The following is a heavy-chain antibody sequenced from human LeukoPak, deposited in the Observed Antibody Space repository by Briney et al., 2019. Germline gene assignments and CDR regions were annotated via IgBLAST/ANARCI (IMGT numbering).Heavy chain of an antibody. Sequence: GASLNISSKAPGYSFTSYWIGWVRRMPGKGLEWMGIIDPSDSDTRYTPSFQGQVTISSDKSLTTAYLQWNSLKASDTAMYYCARQTAMGRSGDYWGQGTLVSVSS. CDR1: GYSFTSYW. V-gene: IGHV5-51*01. D-gene: IGHD5-18*01. CDR3: ARQTAMGRSGDY. CDR2: IDPSDSDT. J-gene: IGHJ4*02.